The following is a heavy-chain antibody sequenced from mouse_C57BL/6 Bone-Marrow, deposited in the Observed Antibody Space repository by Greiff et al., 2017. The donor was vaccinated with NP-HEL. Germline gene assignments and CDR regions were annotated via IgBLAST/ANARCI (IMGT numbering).Heavy chain of an antibody. D-gene: IGHD1-1*01. CDR2: IHPNSGST. CDR3: ARFITTVVAPYYAMDY. V-gene: IGHV1-64*01. J-gene: IGHJ4*01. CDR1: GYTFTSYW. Sequence: QVQLKESGAELVKPGASVKLSCKASGYTFTSYWMHWVKQRPGQGLEWIGMIHPNSGSTNYNEKFKSKATLTVDKSSSTAYMQLSSLTSEDSAVYYCARFITTVVAPYYAMDYWGQGTSVTVSS.